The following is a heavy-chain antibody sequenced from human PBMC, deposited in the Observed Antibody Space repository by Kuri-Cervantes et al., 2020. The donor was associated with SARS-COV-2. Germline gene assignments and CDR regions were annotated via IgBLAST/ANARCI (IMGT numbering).Heavy chain of an antibody. V-gene: IGHV4-59*11. CDR2: IYYSGST. J-gene: IGHJ4*02. CDR3: ARGQALFYDYVWGSYARGWPSVDY. D-gene: IGHD3-16*01. Sequence: SDTLSLTCTVSGGSISSHYWSWIRQPPGKGLEWIGYIYYSGSTNCNPSLKSRVTISVDTSKNQFSLKLSSVTAADTAVYYCARGQALFYDYVWGSYARGWPSVDYWGQGTLVTVSS. CDR1: GGSISSHY.